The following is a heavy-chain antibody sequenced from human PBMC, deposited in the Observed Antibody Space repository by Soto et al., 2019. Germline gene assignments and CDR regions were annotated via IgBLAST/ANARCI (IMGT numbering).Heavy chain of an antibody. CDR3: ARHQDGYNDY. J-gene: IGHJ4*02. Sequence: SEPLSPSCTVSDGPISSSSYHWSWNRQPPGKGLEWIGRIYYSGSTYYNPSLTSRATISVHTSKNQFSLKLSSVTAADTAVYYCARHQDGYNDYWGQGTLVTVSS. CDR2: IYYSGST. CDR1: DGPISSSSYH. D-gene: IGHD5-12*01. V-gene: IGHV4-39*01.